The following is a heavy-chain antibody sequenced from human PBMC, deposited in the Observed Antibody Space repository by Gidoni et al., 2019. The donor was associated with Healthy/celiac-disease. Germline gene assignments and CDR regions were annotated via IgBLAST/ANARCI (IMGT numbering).Heavy chain of an antibody. CDR3: ARLGGRYSGPGKGRGDWFDP. J-gene: IGHJ5*02. CDR1: GYRFTSSC. V-gene: IGHV5-51*03. Sequence: EVQLVQSGAEGQKPRESLKLSCTGSGYRFTSSCIGWVRQMPGKGLEWMGIIYPGDSETRYRPSFQGQVTRSADKSISTAYLQWSSLKASDTAMYYCARLGGRYSGPGKGRGDWFDPWGQGTLVTVSS. D-gene: IGHD2-15*01. CDR2: IYPGDSET.